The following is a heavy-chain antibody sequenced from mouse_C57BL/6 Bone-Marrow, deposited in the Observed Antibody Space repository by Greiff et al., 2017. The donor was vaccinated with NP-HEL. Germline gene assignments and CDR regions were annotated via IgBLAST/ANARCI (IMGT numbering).Heavy chain of an antibody. CDR1: GYTFTSYW. Sequence: QVQLQQPGAELVKPGASVKLSCKASGYTFTSYWMHWVKQRPGQGLEWIGMIHPNSGSTNYNEKFKSQATLTVAKSSSTAYMQRSSLTSEDSAVYYCARESSGTGDYAMDYWGQGTSVTVSS. J-gene: IGHJ4*01. CDR3: ARESSGTGDYAMDY. CDR2: IHPNSGST. V-gene: IGHV1-64*01. D-gene: IGHD3-2*02.